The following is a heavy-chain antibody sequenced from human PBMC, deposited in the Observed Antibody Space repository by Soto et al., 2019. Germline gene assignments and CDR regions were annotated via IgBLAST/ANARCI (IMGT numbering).Heavy chain of an antibody. V-gene: IGHV4-34*01. CDR3: ARMWGGYNSH. Sequence: PSETLSLTCAVYGGSFSGYYWSWIRQPPGKGLEWIGEINHSGNTNYNPSLKSRVTISVDTSKNQFSLKLSSVTAADTAVYYCARMWGGYNSHWGQGTLVTVSS. CDR2: INHSGNT. D-gene: IGHD6-25*01. J-gene: IGHJ4*02. CDR1: GGSFSGYY.